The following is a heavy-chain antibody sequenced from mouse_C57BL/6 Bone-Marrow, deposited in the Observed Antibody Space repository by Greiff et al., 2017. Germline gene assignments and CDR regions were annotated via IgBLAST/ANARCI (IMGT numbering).Heavy chain of an antibody. D-gene: IGHD4-1*01. V-gene: IGHV2-2*01. Sequence: VQLQQSGPGLVQPSQSLSITCTVSGFSLTSYGVHWVRQSPGKGLEWLGVIWSGGSTDYNAAFISRLSISKDNSKSQVFFKMNSLQAADTAIYYCARNRDWDYFDYWGQGTTLTVSS. CDR2: IWSGGST. CDR3: ARNRDWDYFDY. CDR1: GFSLTSYG. J-gene: IGHJ2*01.